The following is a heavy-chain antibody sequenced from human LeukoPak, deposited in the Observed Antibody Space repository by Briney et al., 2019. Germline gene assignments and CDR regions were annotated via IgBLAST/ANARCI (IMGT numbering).Heavy chain of an antibody. Sequence: SETLSLTCTVSGGSLNGYYWGWIRQPPGKGLECIGYIHSSEGTAHNASLKSRLTISLNTSKNQFSLTLSSVTAADTAVYYCARHVYGEGMVVWGKGTTVTVSS. CDR3: ARHVYGEGMVV. CDR2: IHSSEGT. CDR1: GGSLNGYY. V-gene: IGHV4-59*08. D-gene: IGHD4-17*01. J-gene: IGHJ6*04.